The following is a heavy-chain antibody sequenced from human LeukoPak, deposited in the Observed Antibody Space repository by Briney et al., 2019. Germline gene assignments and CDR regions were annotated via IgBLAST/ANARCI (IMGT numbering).Heavy chain of an antibody. CDR2: IKQGGSEA. Sequence: PGGSLRLSCAASGFTFSSYWMSWVRQAPGKGLEGVAYIKQGGSEAYYVDSVKGRFTISRDDAKNSLYLQMNSLRAEDTAVYYCARDIDALDIWGQGTMVSVSS. J-gene: IGHJ3*02. CDR1: GFTFSSYW. D-gene: IGHD3-16*02. V-gene: IGHV3-7*01. CDR3: ARDIDALDI.